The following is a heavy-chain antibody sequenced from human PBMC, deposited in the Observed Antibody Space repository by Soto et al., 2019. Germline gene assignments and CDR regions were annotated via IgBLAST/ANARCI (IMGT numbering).Heavy chain of an antibody. V-gene: IGHV3-53*01. D-gene: IGHD1-1*01. CDR2: LYDVDGS. CDR3: ATWHERQHAYDV. J-gene: IGHJ3*01. CDR1: VLTVSVKKY. Sequence: GGSLLVSCASPVLTVSVKKYLAWFRQAPGKGLEWVSALYDVDGSFYSDSVKGRFTTSSDSSKTTVYLQMNDLRPADTAVYYCATWHERQHAYDVWGQGTTVTVSS.